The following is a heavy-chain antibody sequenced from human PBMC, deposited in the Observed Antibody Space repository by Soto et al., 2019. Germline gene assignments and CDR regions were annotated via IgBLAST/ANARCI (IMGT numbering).Heavy chain of an antibody. CDR2: INPSGGST. Sequence: ASVKLSCKESGYTLTSYYMHWVRQAPRQGLEWMGIINPSGGSTSYAQKFQGRVTMTRDTSTSTVYMELSSLRSEDTAVYYCARDLFYNTVVNGMDVWGQGTTVTVSS. CDR3: ARDLFYNTVVNGMDV. CDR1: GYTLTSYY. D-gene: IGHD2-15*01. J-gene: IGHJ6*02. V-gene: IGHV1-46*01.